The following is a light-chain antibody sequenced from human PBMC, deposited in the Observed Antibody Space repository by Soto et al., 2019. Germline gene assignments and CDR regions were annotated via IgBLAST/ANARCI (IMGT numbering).Light chain of an antibody. Sequence: EIVLTRSPGTLSLSPGERATLSCRASQSVRSNYLAWYQQKPGQAPRLLIYGASSRATGIPDRFSGTGSGTDFTLTISRLEPEDFAVYYCQQYGGSPYTFGQGTKLEIK. V-gene: IGKV3-20*01. CDR3: QQYGGSPYT. CDR1: QSVRSNY. CDR2: GAS. J-gene: IGKJ2*01.